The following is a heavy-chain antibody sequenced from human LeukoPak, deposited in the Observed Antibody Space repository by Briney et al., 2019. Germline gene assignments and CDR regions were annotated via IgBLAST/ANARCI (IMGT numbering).Heavy chain of an antibody. J-gene: IGHJ4*02. CDR3: ARARWWDRASGGFGDY. D-gene: IGHD2-15*01. Sequence: PSETLSLTCAVYGGSFSGYYWSWIRQPPGKGLDWIGEISHRGSTNYNPSLKSRVTISVDTSKNHFSLKLSSVTAADTAVYSCARARWWDRASGGFGDYWGQGTLVTVSS. V-gene: IGHV4-34*01. CDR1: GGSFSGYY. CDR2: ISHRGST.